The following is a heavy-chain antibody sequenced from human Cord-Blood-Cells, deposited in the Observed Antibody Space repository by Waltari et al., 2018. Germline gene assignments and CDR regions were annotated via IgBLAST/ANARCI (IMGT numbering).Heavy chain of an antibody. CDR3: ARVRYYYSSGYYYYFDY. J-gene: IGHJ4*02. D-gene: IGHD3-22*01. CDR2: IIPIFGTA. Sequence: KKPGSSVKVSCKASGGTFSSYAISWVRQAPGQGLEWMGGIIPIFGTANYAQKFQGRVTITADESTSTAYMELSSLRSEDTAVYYCARVRYYYSSGYYYYFDYWGQGTLVTVSS. CDR1: GGTFSSYA. V-gene: IGHV1-69*01.